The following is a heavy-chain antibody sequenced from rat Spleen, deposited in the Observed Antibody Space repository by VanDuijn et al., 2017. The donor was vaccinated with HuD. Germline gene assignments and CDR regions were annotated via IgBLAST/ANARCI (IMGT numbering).Heavy chain of an antibody. J-gene: IGHJ4*01. CDR2: ISYDGNNT. CDR1: GFTFNSYD. Sequence: EVQLVESDGGLVQPGGSLKLSCAVSGFTFNSYDMAWVRQAPTKGLEWVASISYDGNNTYYRDSVKGRFTISRDNAKNTQYLQMDSLRSEDTATYYCTRGYVMDAWGQGASVTVSS. CDR3: TRGYVMDA. V-gene: IGHV5S13*01.